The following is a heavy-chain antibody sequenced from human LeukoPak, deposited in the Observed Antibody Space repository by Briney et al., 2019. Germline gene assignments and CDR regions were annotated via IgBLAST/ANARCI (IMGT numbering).Heavy chain of an antibody. D-gene: IGHD5-18*01. CDR2: IYTSGST. V-gene: IGHV4-59*10. J-gene: IGHJ4*02. Sequence: NASETLSLTCAVYGGSFSSYYWSWIRQPAGKGLEWIGRIYTSGSTNYNPSLKSRVTMSVDTSKNQFSLKLSSVTAADTAVYYCARGRGYSYSDYWGQGTLVTVSS. CDR1: GGSFSSYY. CDR3: ARGRGYSYSDY.